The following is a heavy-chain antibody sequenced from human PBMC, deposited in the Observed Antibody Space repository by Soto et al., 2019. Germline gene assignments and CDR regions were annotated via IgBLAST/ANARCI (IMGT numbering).Heavy chain of an antibody. CDR1: GYSFTSYW. CDR3: ALVGVVIHTLCY. D-gene: IGHD3-3*01. J-gene: IGHJ4*02. CDR2: IDPSDSYT. Sequence: PGESLKISCKGSGYSFTSYWISWVRQMPVKGLEWMGRIDPSDSYTNYSPSFQGHVTISADKSISTAYLQWSSLKASDTAMYYWALVGVVIHTLCYWGQGTRVSVS. V-gene: IGHV5-10-1*01.